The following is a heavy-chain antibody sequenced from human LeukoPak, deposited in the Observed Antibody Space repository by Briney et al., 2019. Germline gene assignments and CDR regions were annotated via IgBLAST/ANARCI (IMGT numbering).Heavy chain of an antibody. CDR1: GDSFTAYF. D-gene: IGHD6-6*01. Sequence: SDTLSPTCAVHGDSFTAYFWSWIRQVPGKGLEWIGEIDHRGSSNYNPPLKSRATISVDTSKNHFSLSLTSVTAADTAVYYCATRSSTLAAARCFDDWGQGTVVSASS. CDR3: ATRSSTLAAARCFDD. CDR2: IDHRGSS. V-gene: IGHV4-34*01. J-gene: IGHJ4*03.